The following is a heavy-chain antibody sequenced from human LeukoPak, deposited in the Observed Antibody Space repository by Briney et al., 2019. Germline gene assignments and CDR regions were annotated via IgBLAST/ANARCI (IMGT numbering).Heavy chain of an antibody. V-gene: IGHV3-30-3*02. CDR2: ISYDGSNK. Sequence: GGSLRLSCAASGFTFSSYAMHWVRQAPGKGLEWVAVISYDGSNKYYADSVKGRFTISRDNSRNTLYLQMNSLRAEDTAVYYCAKNPSSGQFDYWGQGTLVTVSS. J-gene: IGHJ4*02. D-gene: IGHD6-19*01. CDR3: AKNPSSGQFDY. CDR1: GFTFSSYA.